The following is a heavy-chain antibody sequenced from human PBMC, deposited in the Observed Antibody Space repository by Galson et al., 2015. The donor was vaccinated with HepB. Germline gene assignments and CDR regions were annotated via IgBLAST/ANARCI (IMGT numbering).Heavy chain of an antibody. J-gene: IGHJ4*02. CDR3: ARQYHYESSGTYYFDY. D-gene: IGHD3-22*01. CDR1: VGSINNYY. CDR2: IYTSGST. Sequence: SETLSLTCTVSVGSINNYYWNWIRQPAGKGLEWIGRIYTSGSTNYNPSLKSRVTMSIDTSKNQFSRKLSSVTAADTAVYYCARQYHYESSGTYYFDYWGQGTLVTVSS. V-gene: IGHV4-4*07.